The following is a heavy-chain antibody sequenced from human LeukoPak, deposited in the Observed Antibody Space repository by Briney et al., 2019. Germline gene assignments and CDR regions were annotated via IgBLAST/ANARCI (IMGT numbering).Heavy chain of an antibody. D-gene: IGHD4-17*01. Sequence: PGGSLRLSCAASGFSFSSYGMHWVRQAPGKGLEWVVVISYDGSNKYYADSVKGRFTISRDNSKNTLYLQMNSLRAEDTAVYYCAKGTTSWGPDHDYGDYFDYWGQGTLVTVSS. CDR1: GFSFSSYG. CDR3: AKGTTSWGPDHDYGDYFDY. V-gene: IGHV3-30*18. CDR2: ISYDGSNK. J-gene: IGHJ4*02.